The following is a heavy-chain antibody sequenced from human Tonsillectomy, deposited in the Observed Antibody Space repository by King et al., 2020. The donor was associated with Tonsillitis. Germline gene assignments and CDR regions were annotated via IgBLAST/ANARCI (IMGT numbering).Heavy chain of an antibody. CDR1: GFTFSSYA. CDR3: ARGGGYCSSTGCYPADYYYYYMDV. J-gene: IGHJ6*03. Sequence: QLVQSGGGVVQPGRSLRLSCAASGFTFSSYAMHWVRQAPGKGLEWVAVISYDGSNKYYADSVKGRFTISRDNSKNTLYLQMNSLRAEDTAVYYCARGGGYCSSTGCYPADYYYYYMDVWGKGTTVTVSS. V-gene: IGHV3-30*01. CDR2: ISYDGSNK. D-gene: IGHD2-2*03.